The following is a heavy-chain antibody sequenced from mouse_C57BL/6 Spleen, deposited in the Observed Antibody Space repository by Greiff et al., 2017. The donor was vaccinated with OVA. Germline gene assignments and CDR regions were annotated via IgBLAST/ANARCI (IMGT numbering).Heavy chain of an antibody. J-gene: IGHJ3*01. D-gene: IGHD2-2*01. CDR3: ARGDGYDEGAWFAY. CDR1: GYTFTSYW. Sequence: QVQLKQPGAELVRPGSSVKLSCKASGYTFTSYWMDWVKQRPGQGLEWIGNIYPSDSETHYNQKFKDKATLTVDKSSSTAYMQLSSLTSEDSAVYYCARGDGYDEGAWFAYWGQGTLVTVSA. V-gene: IGHV1-61*01. CDR2: IYPSDSET.